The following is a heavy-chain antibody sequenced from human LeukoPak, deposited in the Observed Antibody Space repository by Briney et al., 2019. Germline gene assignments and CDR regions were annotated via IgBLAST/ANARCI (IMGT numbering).Heavy chain of an antibody. Sequence: HPGVPLRLSCAASGFTFSNFWMHWVRQAPGKGLVWVALIYGDGSFTRYADSVEGRFTISRDNAKNTLYLQMNSLRVEDTAVYYCARGPTRANSTDYWGQGALVTVSS. CDR2: IYGDGSFT. CDR3: ARGPTRANSTDY. D-gene: IGHD2/OR15-2a*01. J-gene: IGHJ4*02. CDR1: GFTFSNFW. V-gene: IGHV3-74*01.